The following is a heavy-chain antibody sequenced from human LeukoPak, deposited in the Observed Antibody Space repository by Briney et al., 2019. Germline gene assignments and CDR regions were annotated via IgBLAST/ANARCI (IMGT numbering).Heavy chain of an antibody. Sequence: PGGSLRLSCAASGFTFSSYGMHWVRQAPGKGLEWVAFIRYDGSNKYYADSVKGRFTISRDNAKNSLYLQMNSLRAEDTAVYYCAVTGYSSSWFNYWGQGTLVTVSS. CDR3: AVTGYSSSWFNY. V-gene: IGHV3-30*02. CDR1: GFTFSSYG. D-gene: IGHD6-13*01. J-gene: IGHJ4*02. CDR2: IRYDGSNK.